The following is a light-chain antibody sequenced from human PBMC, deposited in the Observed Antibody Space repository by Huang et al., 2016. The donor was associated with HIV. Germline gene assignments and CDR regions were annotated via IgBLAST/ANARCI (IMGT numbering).Light chain of an antibody. CDR1: QSISRY. Sequence: DIQMTQSPSSLSASDGARVTITCRASQSISRYLNWYQHKPGKAPELLIYASSSLQSGVPSRFSGSGSGTDFSLTISGLQPEDYATYYCQQGYSTPTFGQGTKVEMK. CDR3: QQGYSTPT. J-gene: IGKJ1*01. CDR2: ASS. V-gene: IGKV1-39*01.